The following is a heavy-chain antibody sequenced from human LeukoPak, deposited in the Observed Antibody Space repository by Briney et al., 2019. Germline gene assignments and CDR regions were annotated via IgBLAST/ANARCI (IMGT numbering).Heavy chain of an antibody. V-gene: IGHV4-34*01. CDR1: GGSFSGYY. J-gene: IGHJ5*02. D-gene: IGHD6-13*01. CDR3: ASAAGIGWFDP. Sequence: SETLSLTCAVYGGSFSGYYWSWIRQPPGKGLEWIGEVNHSGSTNYNPSLKSRVTISVDTSRNQFSLKLSSVTAADTAVYYCASAAGIGWFDPWGQGTLVTVSS. CDR2: VNHSGST.